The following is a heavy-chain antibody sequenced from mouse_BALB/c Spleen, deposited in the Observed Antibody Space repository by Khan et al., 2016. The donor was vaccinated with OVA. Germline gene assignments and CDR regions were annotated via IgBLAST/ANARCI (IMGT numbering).Heavy chain of an antibody. D-gene: IGHD2-1*01. CDR2: IWSDGAS. Sequence: QVQLKESGPGLVAPSQSLSITCTVSGFSLTTYGIHWVRQPPGKGLEWLIVIWSDGASTYNSALKSRLSISKDNSKSQVFLKMNSLQTDDTAMYYCARGNFYAMDYLGQGTSVTVSS. CDR1: GFSLTTYG. J-gene: IGHJ4*01. V-gene: IGHV2-6*02. CDR3: ARGNFYAMDY.